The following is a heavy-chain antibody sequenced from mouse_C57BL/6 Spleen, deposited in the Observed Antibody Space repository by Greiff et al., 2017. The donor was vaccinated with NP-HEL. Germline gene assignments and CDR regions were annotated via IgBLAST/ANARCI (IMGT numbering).Heavy chain of an antibody. V-gene: IGHV5-9*01. Sequence: EVMLVESGGGLVKPGGSLKLSCAASGFTFSSYTMSWVRQTPEKRLEWVATISGGGGNTYYPDSVKGRFTISRDNAKNTLYLQMSSLRSEDTALYYCARQGGYDEGFDYWGQGTTLTVSS. J-gene: IGHJ2*01. D-gene: IGHD2-2*01. CDR1: GFTFSSYT. CDR3: ARQGGYDEGFDY. CDR2: ISGGGGNT.